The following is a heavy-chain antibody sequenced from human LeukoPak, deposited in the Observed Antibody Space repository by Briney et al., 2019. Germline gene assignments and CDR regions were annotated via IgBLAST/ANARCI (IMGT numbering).Heavy chain of an antibody. V-gene: IGHV3-21*01. D-gene: IGHD3-22*01. Sequence: GGSLRLSCAASGFTFSSYSVNWVRQAPGKGLEWVSSISSSSSYIYYADSVKGRFTISRDNAKNSLYLQMSSLRAEDTAVYYCASEYYYDSSGYYYVSSYFDYWGQGTLVTVSS. CDR2: ISSSSSYI. CDR1: GFTFSSYS. CDR3: ASEYYYDSSGYYYVSSYFDY. J-gene: IGHJ4*02.